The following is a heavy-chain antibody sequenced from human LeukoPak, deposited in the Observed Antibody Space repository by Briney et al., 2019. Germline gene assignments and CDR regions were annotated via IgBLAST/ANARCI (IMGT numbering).Heavy chain of an antibody. CDR2: ISGSSSYI. CDR1: GFTFSSHT. D-gene: IGHD3-22*01. V-gene: IGHV3-21*01. Sequence: GGSLRLSCAASGFTFSSHTINWVRQAPGKGLEWVSSISGSSSYIYYADSVKGRFTISRDNAKNSLYLQMNSLRAEDTAVYYCARGGDYYHNSGRIDYWGQGTLVTVSS. J-gene: IGHJ4*02. CDR3: ARGGDYYHNSGRIDY.